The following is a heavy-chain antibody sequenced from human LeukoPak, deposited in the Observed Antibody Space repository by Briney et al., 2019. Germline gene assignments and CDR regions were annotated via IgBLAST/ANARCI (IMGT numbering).Heavy chain of an antibody. V-gene: IGHV4-38-2*02. CDR2: IYHSGTT. D-gene: IGHD1-26*01. CDR1: DYSISSGFY. CDR3: ARLTVGALIWLDP. Sequence: SETLSLTCSVSDYSISSGFYWGWIRQPPGKGLEWIGSIYHSGTTYKNPSLKSRLTISVDTSKNQFSLKLNSVTASDTAVYYCARLTVGALIWLDPWGQGTLVTVSS. J-gene: IGHJ5*02.